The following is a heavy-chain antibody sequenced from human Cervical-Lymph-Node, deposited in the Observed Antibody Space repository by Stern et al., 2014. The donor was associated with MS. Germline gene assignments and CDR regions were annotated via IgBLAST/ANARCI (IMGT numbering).Heavy chain of an antibody. CDR3: ASARNTAFDI. J-gene: IGHJ3*02. V-gene: IGHV1-46*03. CDR1: EYTFTYFF. CDR2: INPSGGFT. Sequence: MQLVESGAEVKKPGASVKVSCKASEYTFTYFFMHWVRQAPGQGLEWMGFINPSGGFTTYAQKFQGRVTMTRDTSTSTVYMELTSLTSEDTAVYYCASARNTAFDIWGQGTLVTVSS.